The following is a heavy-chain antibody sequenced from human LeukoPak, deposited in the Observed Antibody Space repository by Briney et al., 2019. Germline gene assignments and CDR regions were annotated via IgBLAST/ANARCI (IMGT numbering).Heavy chain of an antibody. CDR1: GYTFNNYY. J-gene: IGHJ4*02. CDR3: ARDGHFDC. V-gene: IGHV1-2*02. CDR2: INPNSGGT. Sequence: ASVKVSCKASGYTFNNYYIHWARQAPGQGLEWMGWINPNSGGTNYAQKFQGRVTMTRDTSISTAYMELSRLRSDDTAVYYCARDGHFDCWGQGTLVTVSS.